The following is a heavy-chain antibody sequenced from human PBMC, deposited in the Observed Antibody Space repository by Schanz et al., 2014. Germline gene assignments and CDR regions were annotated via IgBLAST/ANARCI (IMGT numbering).Heavy chain of an antibody. J-gene: IGHJ4*02. V-gene: IGHV3-11*06. Sequence: VQLVESGGGLIQPGGFLRLSCAASGFTFSDYYMSWIRQAPGKGLEWVSYVSRSTPDIYYADSVKGRFTMSRDNAKNSVFLQMNSLRAEDTGLYFCARGGSGSHYRLDYWGQGTLVTASS. CDR3: ARGGSGSHYRLDY. CDR2: VSRSTPDI. D-gene: IGHD1-26*01. CDR1: GFTFSDYY.